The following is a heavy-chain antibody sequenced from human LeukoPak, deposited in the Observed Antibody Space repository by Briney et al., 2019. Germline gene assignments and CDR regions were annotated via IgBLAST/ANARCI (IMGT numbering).Heavy chain of an antibody. V-gene: IGHV3-30-3*01. J-gene: IGHJ4*02. CDR3: ARAMVEMATIPWV. CDR2: ISYDGSNK. CDR1: GFTFSSYA. D-gene: IGHD5-24*01. Sequence: GRSLRLSCAASGFTFSSYAMHWVRQAPGKGLEWVAVISYDGSNKYYADSVKGRFTISRDNSKNTLYLQMNSLRAEVTAVYYCARAMVEMATIPWVWGQGTLVTVSS.